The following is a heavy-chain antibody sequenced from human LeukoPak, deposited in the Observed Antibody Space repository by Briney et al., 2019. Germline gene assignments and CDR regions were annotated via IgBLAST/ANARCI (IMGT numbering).Heavy chain of an antibody. Sequence: TGGSLRLSCAASGFTFSDYYMSWIRQAPGKGLEWVSYISSSGSTIYYADSVKGRFTISRDNAKNSLYLQMNSLRAEDTAVYYCARDLRFLEWLFDYFDYWGQGTLVTVSS. D-gene: IGHD3-3*01. J-gene: IGHJ4*02. CDR3: ARDLRFLEWLFDYFDY. CDR2: ISSSGSTI. CDR1: GFTFSDYY. V-gene: IGHV3-11*04.